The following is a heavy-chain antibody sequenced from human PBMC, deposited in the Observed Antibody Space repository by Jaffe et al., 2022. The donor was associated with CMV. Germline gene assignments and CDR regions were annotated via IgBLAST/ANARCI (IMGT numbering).Heavy chain of an antibody. CDR2: IKSKTDGGTT. J-gene: IGHJ4*02. Sequence: EVQLVESGGGLVKPGGSLRLSCAASGFTFSNAWMSWVRQAPGKGLEWVGRIKSKTDGGTTDYAAPVKGRFTISRDDSKNTLYLQMNSLKTEDTAVYYCMGHVVTRMGVDYWGQGTLVTVSS. CDR3: MGHVVTRMGVDY. CDR1: GFTFSNAW. V-gene: IGHV3-15*01. D-gene: IGHD1-26*01.